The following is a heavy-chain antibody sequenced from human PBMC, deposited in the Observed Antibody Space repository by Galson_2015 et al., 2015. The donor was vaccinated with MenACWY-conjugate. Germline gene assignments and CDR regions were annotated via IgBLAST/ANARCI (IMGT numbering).Heavy chain of an antibody. CDR2: IHYSGNT. CDR1: GAFISTGY. Sequence: ATMPLSCGVAGAFISTGYWCWRRPPAGGVLEMIGNIHYSGNTNYNPSLKARITMSLDMSENQFYLKLSTLSAADTAVYYCARWVSVKMIEYWGQGTLVTVSS. V-gene: IGHV4-59*01. J-gene: IGHJ4*02. D-gene: IGHD5/OR15-5a*01. CDR3: ARWVSVKMIEY.